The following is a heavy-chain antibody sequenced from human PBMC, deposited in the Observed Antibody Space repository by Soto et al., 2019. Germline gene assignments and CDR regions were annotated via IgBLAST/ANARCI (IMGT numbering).Heavy chain of an antibody. V-gene: IGHV3-9*01. CDR3: GKGFYGSGSYDAFDI. J-gene: IGHJ3*02. D-gene: IGHD3-10*01. CDR2: ISWNSGSI. Sequence: EVQLVESGGGLVQPGRSLRLSCAASGFTFDDYAMHWVRQAPGKGLEWVSGISWNSGSIGYADSVKGRFTISRDNAKYPLYLQMNRLIAEGTVLYYCGKGFYGSGSYDAFDIWGQGRMFTVSS. CDR1: GFTFDDYA.